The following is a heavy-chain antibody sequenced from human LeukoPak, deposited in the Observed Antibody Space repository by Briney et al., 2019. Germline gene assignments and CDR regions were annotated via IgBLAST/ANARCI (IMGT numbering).Heavy chain of an antibody. Sequence: GASVKVSCKASAYXFTTYGISWVRQAPGQGREWMGWISGDNGDTNYARSVQGRVIMTTDTSTNTAYMDLRSLRSDDTAVYYCARDGGIAAADSFDPWGQGALVTVPS. D-gene: IGHD6-13*01. CDR3: ARDGGIAAADSFDP. CDR1: AYXFTTYG. J-gene: IGHJ5*02. V-gene: IGHV1-18*01. CDR2: ISGDNGDT.